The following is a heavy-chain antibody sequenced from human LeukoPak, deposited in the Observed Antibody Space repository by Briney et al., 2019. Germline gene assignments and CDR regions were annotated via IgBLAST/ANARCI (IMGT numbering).Heavy chain of an antibody. D-gene: IGHD6-6*01. J-gene: IGHJ4*02. CDR1: GDTFSSYA. V-gene: IGHV1-69*05. CDR3: ATISGAGPYRRSCKGW. Sequence: SVKVSCKASGDTFSSYAISWVRQAPGQGLEWVGGIIPIFGTANYAQKFQGRVTITTDESTSTAYMELRSLRSEGTAVYYCATISGAGPYRRSCKGWWGQATLVTVS. CDR2: IIPIFGTA.